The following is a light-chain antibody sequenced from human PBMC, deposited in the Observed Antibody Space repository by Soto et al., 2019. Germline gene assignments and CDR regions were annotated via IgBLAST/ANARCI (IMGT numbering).Light chain of an antibody. V-gene: IGLV2-14*03. CDR1: SSDVGGYNF. CDR2: DVI. Sequence: QSALTQPASVSGSPGQSITISCTGTSSDVGGYNFVSWYQQHPGKAPKLMIYDVINRPSGVSNRFSGSKSGNTASLTISGLQAEDEADYHCSSYTSSSTYVFGTGTQLTVL. CDR3: SSYTSSSTYV. J-gene: IGLJ1*01.